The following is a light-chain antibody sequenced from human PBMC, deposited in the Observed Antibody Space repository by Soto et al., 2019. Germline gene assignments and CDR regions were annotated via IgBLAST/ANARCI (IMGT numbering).Light chain of an antibody. CDR1: SSDIGGYNS. CDR3: SSYTSSNTLV. Sequence: QSALTQPASVSGSPGQSITISCTGTSSDIGGYNSVSWYQQHPGKAPKLMIYDVSNRPSGVSTRFSGSKSGNTAPLTISGLLAEDEADYYCSSYTSSNTLVFGGGTKLTVL. CDR2: DVS. V-gene: IGLV2-14*01. J-gene: IGLJ3*02.